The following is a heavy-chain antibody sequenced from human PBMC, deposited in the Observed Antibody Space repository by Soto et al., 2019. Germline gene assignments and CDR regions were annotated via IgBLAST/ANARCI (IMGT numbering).Heavy chain of an antibody. V-gene: IGHV1-18*04. D-gene: IGHD1-26*01. CDR3: ARDPSIVGAKNNWFDP. J-gene: IGHJ5*01. CDR2: ISAYNGNT. Sequence: QVQLVQSGAEGKKPGASGQVSCKASGYTFTSYGISWVRQAPGQGLEWMGCISAYNGNTNYAQKRQGRVIMTKDTSTSTAYMELRSLRSDVTAVYYCARDPSIVGAKNNWFDPWGQGTLVSVFS. CDR1: GYTFTSYG.